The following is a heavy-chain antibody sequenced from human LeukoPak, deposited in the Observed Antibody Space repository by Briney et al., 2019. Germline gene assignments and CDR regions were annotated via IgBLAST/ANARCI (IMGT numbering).Heavy chain of an antibody. CDR1: GYNYVNNW. V-gene: IGHV5-51*01. CDR3: ARLVSGSWGDTFDV. D-gene: IGHD2-8*01. J-gene: IGHJ3*01. CDR2: IFPPSSET. Sequence: GESLKISCQASGYNYVNNWIGWVRQMPGKGLEWMGIIFPPSSETRLSPSFQSQVTISVDKSINTAYLHWSSLKASDTAIYYCARLVSGSWGDTFDVWGQGTMVTVSS.